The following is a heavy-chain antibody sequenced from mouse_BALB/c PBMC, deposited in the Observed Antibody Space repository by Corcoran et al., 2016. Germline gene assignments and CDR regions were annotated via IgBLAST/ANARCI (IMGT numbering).Heavy chain of an antibody. J-gene: IGHJ2*01. CDR3: AREVPGGNPFDY. D-gene: IGHD2-1*01. CDR1: GYTFTSYV. Sequence: EVQLQQSGPELVKPGASVQMSCKASGYTFTSYVIHWVKQKPGQGLEWIGYIYPYNDDIKYNEKFKGKATLTSDKSSSTAYMGLNSLTSEDSAVYYCAREVPGGNPFDYWGQGTTLAVSS. CDR2: IYPYNDDI. V-gene: IGHV1S136*01.